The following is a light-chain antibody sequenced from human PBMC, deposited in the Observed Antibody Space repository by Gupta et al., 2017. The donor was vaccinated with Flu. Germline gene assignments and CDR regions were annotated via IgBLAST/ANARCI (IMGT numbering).Light chain of an antibody. CDR2: SNS. Sequence: TMSSTVSRSNIGSNPVTWHRQRPGTAPTLLIYSNSRRPSGVPDRFSASKSGTSASLAISGLQAEDEAVYYCVAWDDDRNGPVFGGGTRLTVL. V-gene: IGLV1-44*01. CDR1: RSNIGSNP. CDR3: VAWDDDRNGPV. J-gene: IGLJ2*01.